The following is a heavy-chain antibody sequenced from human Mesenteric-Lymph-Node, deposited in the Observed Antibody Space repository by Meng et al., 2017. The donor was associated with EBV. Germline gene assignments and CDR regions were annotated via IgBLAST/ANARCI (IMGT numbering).Heavy chain of an antibody. CDR1: GGTFSSYA. V-gene: IGHV1-18*01. CDR2: ISGFSGNT. Sequence: QVQLVQSGAEVKKPGSSVKVSCKASGGTFSSYAISWVRQAPGQGLEWMGWISGFSGNTNYAEKLQDRVTMTTDTSTSTAYMELRSLRSDDTAVYYCARGGSSWYAGRTNWFDPWGQGTLVTVAS. J-gene: IGHJ5*02. D-gene: IGHD6-13*01. CDR3: ARGGSSWYAGRTNWFDP.